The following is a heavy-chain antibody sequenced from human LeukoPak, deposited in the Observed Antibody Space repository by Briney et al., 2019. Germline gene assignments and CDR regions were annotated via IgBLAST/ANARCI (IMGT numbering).Heavy chain of an antibody. D-gene: IGHD5-12*01. CDR2: IFYSGST. CDR3: ARLSVRSGYDYFDY. J-gene: IGHJ4*02. Sequence: SETLSLTCAVSGGSISSSGYYWGWIRQAPGKGLEWIGSIFYSGSTYYNPSLKSRVTISVDTSKNQFSLKLSSVTAADTAVYYCARLSVRSGYDYFDYWGQGTLVTVSS. CDR1: GGSISSSGYY. V-gene: IGHV4-39*01.